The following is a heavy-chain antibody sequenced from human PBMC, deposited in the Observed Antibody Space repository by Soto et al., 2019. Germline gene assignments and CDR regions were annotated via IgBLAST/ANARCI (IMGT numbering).Heavy chain of an antibody. CDR1: GYTFTSYD. CDR3: ARSSGSGQIDY. Sequence: QVQLVQSGAEVKKPGASVKVSCKASGYTFTSYDINWVRQATGQGLEWMGWMNPNSGNIGYAQKFQGRVTMTWSSSISTAYMDLSSLRSEDTAVYYGARSSGSGQIDYWGQGTLVTVSS. J-gene: IGHJ4*02. V-gene: IGHV1-8*01. D-gene: IGHD1-26*01. CDR2: MNPNSGNI.